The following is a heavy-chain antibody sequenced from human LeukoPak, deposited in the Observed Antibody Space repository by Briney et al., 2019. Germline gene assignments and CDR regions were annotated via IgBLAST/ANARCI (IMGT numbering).Heavy chain of an antibody. CDR2: ISYDGSNK. CDR3: AKDVVPDSGWDLDY. V-gene: IGHV3-30*04. D-gene: IGHD6-19*01. CDR1: GFTFSSYA. Sequence: GGSLRLSCAASGFTFSSYAMHWVRQAPGKGLEGVAVISYDGSNKYYADSVKGRFTTSRDNSKNTLYLQMNSLRAEDTAVYYCAKDVVPDSGWDLDYWGQGTLVTVSS. J-gene: IGHJ4*02.